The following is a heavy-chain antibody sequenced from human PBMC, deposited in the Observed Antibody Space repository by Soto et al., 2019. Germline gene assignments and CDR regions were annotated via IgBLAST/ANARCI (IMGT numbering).Heavy chain of an antibody. CDR2: IYHSGST. CDR3: ARVIAVAGTSAWYFDL. Sequence: QLQLQESGSGLVKPSQTLSLTCAVSGGSISSGGYSWSWIRQPPGKGLEWIGYIYHSGSTYYNPSLKSPVTRSVDRSKNQFSLKLSSVTAADTAVYYCARVIAVAGTSAWYFDLWGRGTLVTVSS. J-gene: IGHJ2*01. V-gene: IGHV4-30-2*01. CDR1: GGSISSGGYS. D-gene: IGHD6-19*01.